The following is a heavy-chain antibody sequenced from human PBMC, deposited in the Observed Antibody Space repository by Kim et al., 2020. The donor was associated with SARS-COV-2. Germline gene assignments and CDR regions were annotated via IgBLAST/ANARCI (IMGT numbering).Heavy chain of an antibody. CDR3: ARDGRIPGYSSGWNTEFDP. J-gene: IGHJ5*02. CDR1: GGTFSSYA. D-gene: IGHD6-19*01. Sequence: SVKVSCKASGGTFSSYAISWVRQAPGQELEWMGGIIPIFGTANYAQKFQGRVTITADESTSTAYMELSSLRSEDTAVYYCARDGRIPGYSSGWNTEFDPWGQGTLVTVSS. CDR2: IIPIFGTA. V-gene: IGHV1-69*13.